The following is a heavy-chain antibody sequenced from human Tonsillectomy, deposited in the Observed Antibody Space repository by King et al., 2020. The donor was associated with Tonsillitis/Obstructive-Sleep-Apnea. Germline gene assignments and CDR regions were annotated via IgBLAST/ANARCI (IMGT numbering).Heavy chain of an antibody. V-gene: IGHV1-46*01. CDR1: GYTFTSYY. J-gene: IGHJ4*02. CDR3: ARDMSDQIEYSSSLASSDY. D-gene: IGHD6-6*01. Sequence: VQLVESGAEVKKPGASVKGSCKASGYTFTSYYMHWVRQAPGQGLEWMGIINPSGGSTSYAQKFKGRVTMTRDTSTSTVYMELSSLRSEDTAVYYCARDMSDQIEYSSSLASSDYWGQGTLVTVSS. CDR2: INPSGGST.